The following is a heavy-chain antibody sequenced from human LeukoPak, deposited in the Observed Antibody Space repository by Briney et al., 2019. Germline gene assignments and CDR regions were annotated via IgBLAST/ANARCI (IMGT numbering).Heavy chain of an antibody. CDR2: ISSSGTTI. D-gene: IGHD3-10*01. V-gene: IGHV3-48*03. J-gene: IGHJ4*02. Sequence: GGSLRLSCAASGFNFSSFEMNWVRQAPGKGLEWISYISSSGTTISYAHSVKGRFTISRDNDNNSLFLQVDSLRAEDTAVYYWASYGSGSLWGQGALVTVSS. CDR3: ASYGSGSL. CDR1: GFNFSSFE.